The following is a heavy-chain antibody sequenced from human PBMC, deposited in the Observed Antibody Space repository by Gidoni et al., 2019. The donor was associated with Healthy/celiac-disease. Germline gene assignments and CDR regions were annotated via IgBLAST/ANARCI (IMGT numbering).Heavy chain of an antibody. Sequence: QLQLQESGPGLVKPSETLSLTCTVSGGSISSSSYYWGWIRQPPGKGLEWIGSIYYSGSTYYNPSLKSRVTISVDTSKNQFSLKLSSVTAADTAVYYCARHPRTNTGGYSSGWYYGSYGMDVWGQGTTVTVSS. CDR2: IYYSGST. CDR3: ARHPRTNTGGYSSGWYYGSYGMDV. CDR1: GGSISSSSYY. V-gene: IGHV4-39*01. D-gene: IGHD6-19*01. J-gene: IGHJ6*02.